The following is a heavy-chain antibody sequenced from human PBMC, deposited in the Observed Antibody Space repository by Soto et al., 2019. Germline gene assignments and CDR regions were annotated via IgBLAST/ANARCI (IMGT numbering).Heavy chain of an antibody. CDR2: IIPIFGTA. CDR1: GGTFSSYA. CDR3: ARDRGAYYYDSSGYGHPRGYYYGMDV. Sequence: QVQLVQSGAEVKKPGSSVKVCCKASGGTFSSYAISWVRQAPGQGLEWMGGIIPIFGTANYAQKFQGRVTITADESTSTAYMELSSLRSEDTAVYYCARDRGAYYYDSSGYGHPRGYYYGMDVWGQGTTVTVSS. J-gene: IGHJ6*02. V-gene: IGHV1-69*12. D-gene: IGHD3-22*01.